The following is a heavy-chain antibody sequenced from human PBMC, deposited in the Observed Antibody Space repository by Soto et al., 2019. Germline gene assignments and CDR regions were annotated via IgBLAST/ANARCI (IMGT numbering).Heavy chain of an antibody. CDR2: VYYSGIT. D-gene: IGHD1-20*01. CDR1: GGSISSYY. V-gene: IGHV4-59*01. J-gene: IGHJ6*02. Sequence: PSESLSLTCTVSGGSISSYYWSWIRQPPGKGLEWIGYVYYSGITNYNPPLKSRVTISVDTSKNQFSLKLSSVTAADTAAYYCARYKSNYYYGMDVWGQRTTVTESS. CDR3: ARYKSNYYYGMDV.